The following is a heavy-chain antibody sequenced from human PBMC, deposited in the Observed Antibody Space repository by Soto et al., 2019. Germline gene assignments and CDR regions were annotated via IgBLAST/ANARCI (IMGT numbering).Heavy chain of an antibody. D-gene: IGHD5-12*01. Sequence: QVQLQQWGAGLLKPSETLSLTCAVYGGSFSGYSWTWIRQPPGKGLEWIGEINHGGATNTNPSLKSRVTMSVDTSKNQFSLKLSSVTAADTAVYYCAKGSIEYSASVDNWGQGTLVLVSS. CDR3: AKGSIEYSASVDN. J-gene: IGHJ4*02. CDR1: GGSFSGYS. V-gene: IGHV4-34*01. CDR2: INHGGAT.